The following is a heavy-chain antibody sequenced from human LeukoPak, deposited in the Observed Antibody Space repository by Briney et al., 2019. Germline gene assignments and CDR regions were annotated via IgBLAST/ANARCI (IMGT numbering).Heavy chain of an antibody. J-gene: IGHJ4*02. V-gene: IGHV3-7*01. CDR2: IKEDGSQK. Sequence: PGGSLRLSCAASGFTFSNAWMSWVRQAPGKGLEWMANIKEDGSQKKYADSLKGRFTISRDNAKNSLYLQMNSLRAEDTAVYYCAREGYYDSSGYYEYWGQGTLVTVSS. CDR1: GFTFSNAW. D-gene: IGHD3-22*01. CDR3: AREGYYDSSGYYEY.